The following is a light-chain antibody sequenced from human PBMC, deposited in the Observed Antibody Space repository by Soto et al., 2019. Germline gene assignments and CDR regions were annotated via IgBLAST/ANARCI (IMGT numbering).Light chain of an antibody. V-gene: IGKV1-39*01. Sequence: DIQMTQSPSSLSASVGDRVTITCRASQSIDTFLNWYQQRPGKAPSALIHATSTLQNGVSSRFSGSGSDTDFTLTITSLQPEDFATYFCQQSYSSPLTFGGGTKVEL. J-gene: IGKJ4*01. CDR2: ATS. CDR3: QQSYSSPLT. CDR1: QSIDTF.